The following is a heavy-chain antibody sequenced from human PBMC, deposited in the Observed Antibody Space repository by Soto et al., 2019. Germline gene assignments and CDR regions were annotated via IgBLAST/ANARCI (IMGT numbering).Heavy chain of an antibody. CDR2: IYWNDDK. Sequence: SGPTLVNPTQTLTLTCTFSGFSLSTSGVGVGWIRQPPGKALEWLALIYWNDDKRYSPSLKSRLTITKDTSKNQVVLTMTNMDPVDTATYYRAHIGVIVGATYAFDIWGQGTMVTVSS. CDR1: GFSLSTSGVG. J-gene: IGHJ3*02. CDR3: AHIGVIVGATYAFDI. D-gene: IGHD1-26*01. V-gene: IGHV2-5*01.